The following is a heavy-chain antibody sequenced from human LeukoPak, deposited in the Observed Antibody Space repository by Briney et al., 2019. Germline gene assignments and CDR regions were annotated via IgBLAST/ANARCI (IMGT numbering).Heavy chain of an antibody. CDR2: IDADGTSA. CDR3: AREGGYDPFEY. J-gene: IGHJ4*02. CDR1: GITFSHYW. V-gene: IGHV3-74*01. Sequence: GGSLRLSCAASGITFSHYWMHWGRQAPGKGLVWVSRIDADGTSATYADSVKGRFTISRDNAKNTLYLQMNSLRAEDTAVYYCAREGGYDPFEYWGQGTLVTVSS. D-gene: IGHD5-12*01.